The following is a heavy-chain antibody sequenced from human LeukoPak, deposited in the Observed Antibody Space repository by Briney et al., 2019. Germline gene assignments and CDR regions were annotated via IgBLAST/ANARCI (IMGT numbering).Heavy chain of an antibody. CDR3: ARGYSYGDNWFDP. Sequence: SETLSLTCAVSGWSFSGYYWSWIRQPPGKGLEWIGEINHSGSTNYNPSLKRRVTISVDTSKNQFSLTLSSVTAADKAVYYCARGYSYGDNWFDPWGQGTLVTVSS. CDR1: GWSFSGYY. J-gene: IGHJ5*02. CDR2: INHSGST. D-gene: IGHD5-18*01. V-gene: IGHV4-34*01.